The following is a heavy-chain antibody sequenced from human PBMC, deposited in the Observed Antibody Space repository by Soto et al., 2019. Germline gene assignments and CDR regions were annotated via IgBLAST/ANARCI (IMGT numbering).Heavy chain of an antibody. CDR3: ARGVEGNYDFWSGSLDV. CDR2: IKQDGSEK. D-gene: IGHD3-3*01. CDR1: GFTFSSYW. Sequence: GSLRLSCAASGFTFSSYWMSWVRQAPGKGLEWVANIKQDGSEKYYVDSVKGRFTISRDNAKNSLYLQMNSLRAEDTAVYYCARGVEGNYDFWSGSLDVWGQGTTVTVSS. V-gene: IGHV3-7*01. J-gene: IGHJ6*02.